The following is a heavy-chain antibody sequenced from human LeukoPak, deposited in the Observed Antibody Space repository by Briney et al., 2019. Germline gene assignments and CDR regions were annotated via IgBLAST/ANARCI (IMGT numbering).Heavy chain of an antibody. V-gene: IGHV6-1*01. CDR1: GDSVSSNSAA. J-gene: IGHJ6*03. Sequence: SQTLSLTCAISGDSVSSNSAAWNWIRQSPSRGLEWLGRTYYRSKWYNDYAVSVKSQITINPDTSKNQFSLQLNSVTPEDTAVYYCARAPVVPAPPDYYYYYMDVWGKGTTVTVSS. D-gene: IGHD2-2*01. CDR2: TYYRSKWYN. CDR3: ARAPVVPAPPDYYYYYMDV.